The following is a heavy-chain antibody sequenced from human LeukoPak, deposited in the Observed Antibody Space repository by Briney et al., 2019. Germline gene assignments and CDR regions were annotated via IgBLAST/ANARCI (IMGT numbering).Heavy chain of an antibody. J-gene: IGHJ6*03. CDR3: AKDGGVHGSGSYYRLKNYYYYMDV. CDR2: IRYDGSNK. Sequence: GGSLRLSCAASGFTFSSYGMHWVRQAPGKGLEWVAFIRYDGSNKYYADSVKGRFTISRDNSKNTLYLQMNSLRAEDTAVYYCAKDGGVHGSGSYYRLKNYYYYMDVWGKGTTVTISS. D-gene: IGHD3-10*01. CDR1: GFTFSSYG. V-gene: IGHV3-30*02.